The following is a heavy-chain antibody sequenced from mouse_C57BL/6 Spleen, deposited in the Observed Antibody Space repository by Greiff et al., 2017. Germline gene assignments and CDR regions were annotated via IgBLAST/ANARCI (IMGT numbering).Heavy chain of an antibody. CDR1: GYTFPSYW. D-gene: IGHD4-1*01. J-gene: IGHJ2*01. V-gene: IGHV1-61*01. Sequence: QVQLQPPGAELVRPGSSVQLSCKASGYTFPSYWMDWVKQRPGQALEWIGNIYPSDSETHYNQKFKDKATLTVDKASSTAYMQLSSLTSEDSAVYYCARNWDDFDYWGQGTTLTVSS. CDR2: IYPSDSET. CDR3: ARNWDDFDY.